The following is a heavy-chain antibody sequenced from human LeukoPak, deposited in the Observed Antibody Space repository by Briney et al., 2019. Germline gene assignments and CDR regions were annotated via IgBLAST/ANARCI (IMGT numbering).Heavy chain of an antibody. CDR1: GYSISSGYY. V-gene: IGHV4-38-2*02. CDR3: ARVREDPWNSAPHAFDI. J-gene: IGHJ3*02. CDR2: IYHSGST. Sequence: SETLSLTCTVSGYSISSGYYWGWIRQPPGKGREWIANIYHSGSTYYNPSLKSRVTISVDTSKNQFSLKLSSVTAADTAVYYCARVREDPWNSAPHAFDIWGQGTMVTVSS. D-gene: IGHD1-1*01.